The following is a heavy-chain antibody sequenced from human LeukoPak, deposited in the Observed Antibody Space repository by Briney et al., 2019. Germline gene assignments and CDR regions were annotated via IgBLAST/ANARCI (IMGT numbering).Heavy chain of an antibody. D-gene: IGHD3-10*01. CDR2: IYPGDSDT. Sequence: GESLKISCEGSGYSFTNYWIGWVRQMPGKGLEWMAIIYPGDSDTRYSPSFQGQVTITADKSSNTAYLQWSRLKASDNAMYYCARPRNTRGVIVGLDYWGQGTLVTVSS. CDR1: GYSFTNYW. J-gene: IGHJ4*02. CDR3: ARPRNTRGVIVGLDY. V-gene: IGHV5-51*01.